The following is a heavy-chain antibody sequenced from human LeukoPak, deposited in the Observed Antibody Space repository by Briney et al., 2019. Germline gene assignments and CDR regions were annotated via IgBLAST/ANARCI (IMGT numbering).Heavy chain of an antibody. V-gene: IGHV3-21*01. CDR1: GFTFSSYS. D-gene: IGHD6-6*01. CDR3: ARDSGASIAARLLNYYYYYMDV. Sequence: GGSLRLSCAASGFTFSSYSMTWVRQAPGKGLEWVSSISSSSSYIYYADSVKGRFTISRHNAKNSLYLQMNSLRAEDTAVYYCARDSGASIAARLLNYYYYYMDVWGKGTTVTVSS. J-gene: IGHJ6*03. CDR2: ISSSSSYI.